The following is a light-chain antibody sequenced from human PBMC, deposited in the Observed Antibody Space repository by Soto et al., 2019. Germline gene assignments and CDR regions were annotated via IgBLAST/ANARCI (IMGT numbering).Light chain of an antibody. J-gene: IGKJ1*01. Sequence: DIQMTQSPSTLSASVGYRVPITCRASQSITIWLACHQQQPGKAPQLLNYKASSLESGAPTRCSGSGSGTEFTLTSSSLQPDDVATYYCQQYNSYSTFGQGTKVEIK. CDR2: KAS. V-gene: IGKV1-5*03. CDR1: QSITIW. CDR3: QQYNSYST.